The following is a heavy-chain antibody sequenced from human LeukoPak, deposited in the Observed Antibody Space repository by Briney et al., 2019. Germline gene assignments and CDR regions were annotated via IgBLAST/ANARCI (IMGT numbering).Heavy chain of an antibody. Sequence: GGSLRLSCVASGFTFTIYAMSWVRQAPGKGLEWVSGISGSGGSTYYADSVQGRFTISRDNSKNTLYLQMNSLRAEDTAVYYCAKAPTQYYDSSGTKGYFDYWGQGTLVAVSS. V-gene: IGHV3-23*01. J-gene: IGHJ4*02. CDR2: ISGSGGST. CDR3: AKAPTQYYDSSGTKGYFDY. CDR1: GFTFTIYA. D-gene: IGHD3-22*01.